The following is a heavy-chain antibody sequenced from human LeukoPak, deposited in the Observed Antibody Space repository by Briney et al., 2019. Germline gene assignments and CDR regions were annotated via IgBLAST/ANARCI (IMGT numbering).Heavy chain of an antibody. CDR1: GFTFSDYY. CDR2: IKQDGSEK. J-gene: IGHJ6*02. CDR3: ARSSMWLSYGMDV. Sequence: GGSLRLSCAASGFTFSDYYMSWIRQAPGKGLEWVANIKQDGSEKYYVDSVKGRFTISRDNAKNSLYLQMNSLRAEDTAVYDCARSSMWLSYGMDVWGQGTTVTVSS. V-gene: IGHV3-7*01. D-gene: IGHD6-19*01.